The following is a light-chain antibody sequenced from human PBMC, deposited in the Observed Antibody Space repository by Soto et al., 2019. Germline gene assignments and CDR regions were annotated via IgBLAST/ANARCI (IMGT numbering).Light chain of an antibody. CDR3: QQYNGYPWT. J-gene: IGKJ1*01. CDR2: NAY. V-gene: IGKV1-5*03. CDR1: QSISSW. Sequence: DIQMTQSPSTLSASVGDRVTITCRAGQSISSWLAWYQQKPGKAPKLLIYNAYSLQSGVTSRFSGSGSGTDFTLTISSLQPDDFATYYCQQYNGYPWTFGQGTKVEIK.